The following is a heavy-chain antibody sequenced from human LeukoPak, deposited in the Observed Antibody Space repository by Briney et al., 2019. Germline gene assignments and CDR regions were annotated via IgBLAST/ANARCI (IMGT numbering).Heavy chain of an antibody. J-gene: IGHJ4*02. CDR3: ARVSPVLELRGGYFDY. CDR2: IYYSGST. V-gene: IGHV4-59*01. Sequence: SETLSLTCTVSGGSISSYYWSWIRQPPGKGLEWIGYIYYSGSTNYNPSLKSRVTISVDTSKNQFSLKLSSVTAADTAVYYCARVSPVLELRGGYFDYWGQGTLVTVSS. CDR1: GGSISSYY. D-gene: IGHD1-7*01.